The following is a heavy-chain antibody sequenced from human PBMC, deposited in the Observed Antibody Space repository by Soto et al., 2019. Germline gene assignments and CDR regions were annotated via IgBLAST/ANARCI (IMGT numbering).Heavy chain of an antibody. CDR1: GGSFSGYY. CDR2: INHSGST. V-gene: IGHV4-34*01. J-gene: IGHJ6*03. Sequence: SETLSLTCAVYGGSFSGYYWSWIRQPPGKGLEWIGEINHSGSTNYNPSLKSRVTISVDTSKNQFSLKLSSVTAADTAVYYCCSGSYYNDYYYMDVWGKGTTVTVSS. D-gene: IGHD3-10*02. CDR3: CSGSYYNDYYYMDV.